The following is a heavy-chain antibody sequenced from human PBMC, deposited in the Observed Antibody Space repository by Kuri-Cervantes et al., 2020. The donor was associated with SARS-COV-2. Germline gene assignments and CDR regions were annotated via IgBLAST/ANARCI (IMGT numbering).Heavy chain of an antibody. J-gene: IGHJ4*02. V-gene: IGHV3-21*01. CDR1: GFTFSSYS. CDR3: ASEILGY. Sequence: GESLKISCAASGFTFSSYSMNWVRQAPGKGLEWVSSISSSSSYIYYADSVKGRFTISRDNAKNSLYLQMNSLRAEDTAVYYCASEILGYWGQGTLVTVSS. CDR2: ISSSSSYI.